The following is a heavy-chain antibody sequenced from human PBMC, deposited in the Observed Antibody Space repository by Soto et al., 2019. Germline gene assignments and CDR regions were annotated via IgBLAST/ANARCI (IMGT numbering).Heavy chain of an antibody. D-gene: IGHD6-19*01. CDR2: IVVGSGNT. V-gene: IGHV1-58*02. CDR1: GFTFTSSA. J-gene: IGHJ6*02. CDR3: AADVAGTYYYYGMDV. Sequence: QMQLVQSGPEVKKPGTSVKVSCKASGFTFTSSAMQWVRQARGQRLEWIGWIVVGSGNTNYAQKFQERVTITRDMSTSTAYMELSSLRSEDTDVYYCAADVAGTYYYYGMDVWGQGTTVTVSS.